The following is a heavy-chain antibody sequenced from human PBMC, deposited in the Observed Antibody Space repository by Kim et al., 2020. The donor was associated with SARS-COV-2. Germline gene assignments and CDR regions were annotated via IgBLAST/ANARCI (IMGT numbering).Heavy chain of an antibody. D-gene: IGHD4-17*01. V-gene: IGHV3-33*01. J-gene: IGHJ6*02. CDR1: GLVFSSYG. CDR2: IWYDGSGK. Sequence: GGSLRLSCVASGLVFSSYGMHGVGQAPGKGLEWVAVIWYDGSGKYYSDSVKGRLTISRDNSKNTLFLQMNSLRAEDTAVYYCAREDYGGNPDYFYGMDVWGQGTTVTVSS. CDR3: AREDYGGNPDYFYGMDV.